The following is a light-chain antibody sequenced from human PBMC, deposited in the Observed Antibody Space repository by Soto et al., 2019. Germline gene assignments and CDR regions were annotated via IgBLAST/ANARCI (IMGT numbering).Light chain of an antibody. J-gene: IGLJ2*01. CDR2: GNS. V-gene: IGLV1-40*01. Sequence: QSVLTQPPSVSGAPGQRVTISCTGSSSNIGAGYDVHWYQQLPGKAPKLLISGNSNRPSGVPDRLSGSKSGTSASLAITGLQADDEADYYCQSFDNSLSGPVVFGGGTKLTVL. CDR3: QSFDNSLSGPVV. CDR1: SSNIGAGYD.